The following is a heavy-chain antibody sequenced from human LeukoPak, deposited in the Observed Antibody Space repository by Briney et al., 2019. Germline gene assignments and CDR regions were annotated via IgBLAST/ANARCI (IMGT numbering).Heavy chain of an antibody. Sequence: ASVKVSCKASGYIYTSYFMHWVRQAPGQGLEWMGLINPSGGSTRYAQKFQGRVTMTRDTSISTAYMELSRLRSDDTAVYYCARGLYDYVWGKQNMDVWGKGTTVTISS. J-gene: IGHJ6*03. CDR3: ARGLYDYVWGKQNMDV. CDR1: GYIYTSYF. V-gene: IGHV1-46*01. D-gene: IGHD3-16*01. CDR2: INPSGGST.